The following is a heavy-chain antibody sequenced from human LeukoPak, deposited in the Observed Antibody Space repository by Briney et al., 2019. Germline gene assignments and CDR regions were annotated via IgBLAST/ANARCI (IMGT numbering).Heavy chain of an antibody. V-gene: IGHV4-61*05. D-gene: IGHD3-10*01. CDR2: IYYSGST. J-gene: IGHJ4*02. CDR3: ARGYGSGIDH. CDR1: GGSIRSSSYY. Sequence: SETLSLTCTVSGGSIRSSSYYWGWIRQPPGKGLEWIGYIYYSGSTNYNPSLKSRVTISVDTSKNQFSLKLSSVTAADTAVYYCARGYGSGIDHWGQGTLVTVSS.